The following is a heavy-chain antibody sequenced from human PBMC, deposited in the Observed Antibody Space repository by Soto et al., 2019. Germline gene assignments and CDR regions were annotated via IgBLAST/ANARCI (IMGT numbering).Heavy chain of an antibody. CDR2: ISKNIIDT. CDR3: AREKLYSTSFLDL. Sequence: GGSLRLSCAAYGFSFSSHSMHWVRQAPGKGLEWVSFISKNIIDTSHADSVKGRFTISRDNAKNTLHLQMHSLTIEDTAVYYCAREKLYSTSFLDLWGQGTLVTVYS. J-gene: IGHJ5*02. CDR1: GFSFSSHS. V-gene: IGHV3-21*06. D-gene: IGHD1-26*01.